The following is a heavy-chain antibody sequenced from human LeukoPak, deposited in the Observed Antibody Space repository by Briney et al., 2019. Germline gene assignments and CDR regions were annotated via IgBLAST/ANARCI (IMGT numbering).Heavy chain of an antibody. J-gene: IGHJ4*02. Sequence: SETLSLTCTVSGGSISSYYWSWIRQPAGKGLEWIGRIYTSGSTNYNPSLKSRVTMSVDTSKNQFSLKLSSVTAADAAVYYCARAQRPMVRGVHFDYWGQGTLVTVSS. D-gene: IGHD3-10*01. V-gene: IGHV4-4*07. CDR3: ARAQRPMVRGVHFDY. CDR1: GGSISSYY. CDR2: IYTSGST.